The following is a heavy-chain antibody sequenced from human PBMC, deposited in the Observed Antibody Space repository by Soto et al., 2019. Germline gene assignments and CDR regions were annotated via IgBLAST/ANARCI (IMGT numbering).Heavy chain of an antibody. Sequence: HPGGSLRLSCAASGFTFSRYSMNWVREAPGKGLEWVSYISSSSSTIYYADSVKGRFTISRDNAKNSLYLQMNSLRDEDTAVYYCARDPAAAGNYYYYGMDVWGQGTTVTVSS. CDR1: GFTFSRYS. J-gene: IGHJ6*02. CDR3: ARDPAAAGNYYYYGMDV. CDR2: ISSSSSTI. V-gene: IGHV3-48*02. D-gene: IGHD6-13*01.